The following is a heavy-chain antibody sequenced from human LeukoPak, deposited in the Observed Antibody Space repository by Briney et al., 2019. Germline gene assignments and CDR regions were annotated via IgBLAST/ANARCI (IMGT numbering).Heavy chain of an antibody. J-gene: IGHJ4*02. V-gene: IGHV3-23*01. Sequence: GGFLRLSCAASGFTFSSYAMSRVRQAPGKGLEWVSAISGSGGSTYYADSVKGRFTISRDNSKNTLYLQMNSLRAEDTAVYYCAKGPQVDLAAAGPFDYWGQGTLVTVSS. CDR3: AKGPQVDLAAAGPFDY. CDR2: ISGSGGST. CDR1: GFTFSSYA. D-gene: IGHD6-13*01.